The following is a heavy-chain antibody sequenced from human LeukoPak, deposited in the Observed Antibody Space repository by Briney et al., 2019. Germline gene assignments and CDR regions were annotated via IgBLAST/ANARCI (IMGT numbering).Heavy chain of an antibody. J-gene: IGHJ3*02. V-gene: IGHV3-23*01. D-gene: IGHD4-17*01. Sequence: PGGSLRLSCAASGFTFSSYAMSWVRQAPGKGLEWVSAISGSGGSTYYADSVKGRFTISRDNSKNTLYLQMNSLRAEDTAVYYCANGGYGDYWPDGGDAFDIWGQGTMVTVSS. CDR1: GFTFSSYA. CDR2: ISGSGGST. CDR3: ANGGYGDYWPDGGDAFDI.